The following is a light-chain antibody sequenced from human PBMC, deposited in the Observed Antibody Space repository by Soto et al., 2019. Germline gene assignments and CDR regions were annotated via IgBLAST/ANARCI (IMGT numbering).Light chain of an antibody. CDR2: GAS. CDR1: QSVSSSY. V-gene: IGKV3-20*01. J-gene: IGKJ5*01. CDR3: QQYGSSLIT. Sequence: EIVLTQSPGTLSLSPGERATLSCRASQSVSSSYLAWYQQKPGHAPRLLIYGASSRATGIPDRFSGSGSGTDFTRTISRLEPEDFAVYYCQQYGSSLITFGQGTRLEIQ.